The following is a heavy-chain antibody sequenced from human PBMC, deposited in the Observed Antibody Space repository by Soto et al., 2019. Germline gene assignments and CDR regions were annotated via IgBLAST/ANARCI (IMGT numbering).Heavy chain of an antibody. J-gene: IGHJ4*02. CDR3: AKDRALCSGGSCYPGLFDF. CDR1: GFTFGSYA. V-gene: IGHV3-30*18. D-gene: IGHD2-15*01. Sequence: PGGSLRLSCVASGFTFGSYAMHWVRQAPGKGLEWVASISYDGSDKYDADSVKGRFTISRDNSKNTLYLQMNNLRPEDTALYFCAKDRALCSGGSCYPGLFDFWGQGTLVIVSS. CDR2: ISYDGSDK.